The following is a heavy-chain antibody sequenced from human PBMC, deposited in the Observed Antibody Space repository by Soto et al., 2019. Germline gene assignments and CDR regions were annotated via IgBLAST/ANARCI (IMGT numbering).Heavy chain of an antibody. CDR3: VRDNDSSSYYDP. CDR2: VYGSGRT. D-gene: IGHD3-22*01. Sequence: SETLSLTCTVSGYSISNGYYWGWIRQPPGKGLESIGNVYGSGRTYYNPSLKGRAAISVDTSKNQFSLRLSSVTAADTAVYYCVRDNDSSSYYDPWGQGTLVTVSS. CDR1: GYSISNGYY. V-gene: IGHV4-38-2*02. J-gene: IGHJ5*02.